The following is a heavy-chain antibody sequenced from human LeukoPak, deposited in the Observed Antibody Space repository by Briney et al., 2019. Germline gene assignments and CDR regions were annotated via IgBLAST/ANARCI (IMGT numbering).Heavy chain of an antibody. D-gene: IGHD3-10*01. CDR2: ISGDGGST. CDR1: GFAFRNYA. V-gene: IGHV3-23*01. Sequence: PGGSLRLSCAAAGFAFRNYAMSWVRQAPGKGLEWVSTISGDGGSTYYADSVKGRFTISRDNAKNSVFLQMNSLRAEDTALYYCARDGVRAVTFNHYYFLDVWGKGTTVTVSS. CDR3: ARDGVRAVTFNHYYFLDV. J-gene: IGHJ6*03.